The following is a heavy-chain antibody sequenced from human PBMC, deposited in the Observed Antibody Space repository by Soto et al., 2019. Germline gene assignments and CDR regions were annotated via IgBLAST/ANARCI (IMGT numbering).Heavy chain of an antibody. CDR1: GGSISRSSYY. D-gene: IGHD3-3*01. Sequence: KPSETLSLTCTVSGGSISRSSYYWGWIRQPPGKGLEWIGSIYYSGSTYYNPSLKSRVTISVDTSKNQFSLKLSSVTAADTAVYYCARHLAHRDRITIFGVVPSFYYYYGMDFWGQRTTVTVSS. CDR2: IYYSGST. J-gene: IGHJ6*02. V-gene: IGHV4-39*01. CDR3: ARHLAHRDRITIFGVVPSFYYYYGMDF.